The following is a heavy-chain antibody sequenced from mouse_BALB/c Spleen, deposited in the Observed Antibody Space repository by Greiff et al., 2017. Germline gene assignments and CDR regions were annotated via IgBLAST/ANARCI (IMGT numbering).Heavy chain of an antibody. CDR1: GFTFSSYA. Sequence: EVMLVESGGGLVKPGGSLKLSCAASGFTFSSYAMSWVRQTPEQRLEWVATISSGGSYTYYPDSVKGRFTLSRDNAKNTLYLQMSSLRSEDTAMYYCARRVYDYDVFDYWGQGTTLTVSS. CDR3: ARRVYDYDVFDY. CDR2: ISSGGSYT. V-gene: IGHV5-9-1*01. J-gene: IGHJ2*01. D-gene: IGHD2-4*01.